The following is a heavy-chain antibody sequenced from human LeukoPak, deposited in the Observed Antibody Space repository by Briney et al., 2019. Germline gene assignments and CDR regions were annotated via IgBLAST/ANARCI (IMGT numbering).Heavy chain of an antibody. V-gene: IGHV3-23*01. J-gene: IGHJ4*02. CDR3: AKLRRGIVGTTYDY. CDR2: ISHSGGTT. Sequence: GGSLRLSCGASGFIFSHYWMSWVRQAPEKGLEWVSSISHSGGTTYYADSVKGRFTISRDNSKNTLYLQMNSLRAEDTAIYYCAKLRRGIVGTTYDYWGQGTLVTVSS. CDR1: GFIFSHYW. D-gene: IGHD1-26*01.